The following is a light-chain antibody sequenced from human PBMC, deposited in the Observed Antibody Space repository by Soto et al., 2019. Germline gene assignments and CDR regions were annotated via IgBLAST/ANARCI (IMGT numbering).Light chain of an antibody. CDR3: KSYDSSLTTFV. J-gene: IGLJ1*01. V-gene: IGLV1-40*01. Sequence: QSVLTQSPSVSGAPGRRAAISSTGSSSNIGAEYDVHSYQQLPGTAPKRLIYGDNNRPSGVPDRFSGSTSGTSASLAITGLQPEDEADYYCKSYDSSLTTFVFGTGTKVTVL. CDR2: GDN. CDR1: SSNIGAEYD.